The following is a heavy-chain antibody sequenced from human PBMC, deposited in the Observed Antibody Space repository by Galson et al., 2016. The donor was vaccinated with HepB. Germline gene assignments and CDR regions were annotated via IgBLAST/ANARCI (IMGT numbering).Heavy chain of an antibody. CDR2: ISQDGRNT. V-gene: IGHV3-30*03. J-gene: IGHJ4*02. CDR1: GFALRTYA. Sequence: SLRLSCAASGFALRTYAMHWVRQAPGKGLQWLASISQDGRNTYYGDSVRGRFTISRDTSSATRYLQMDSLRPEDTALYSCAREGSWELMFDYWGLGTLVTVSS. D-gene: IGHD1-26*01. CDR3: AREGSWELMFDY.